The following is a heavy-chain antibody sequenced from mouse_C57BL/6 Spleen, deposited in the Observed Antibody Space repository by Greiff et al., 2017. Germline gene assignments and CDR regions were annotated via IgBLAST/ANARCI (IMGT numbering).Heavy chain of an antibody. D-gene: IGHD3-3*01. CDR1: GFTFSDYY. J-gene: IGHJ2*01. V-gene: IGHV5-16*01. Sequence: EVQLMESEGGLVQPGSSVKLSCTASGFTFSDYYMAWVRQVPEKGLEWVGNINYDGSSTYYLDSLKSRFIIAKDNTTNSLYLQMSSLKAEDTATYYCARGGDGVDYWGQGTTVTVSS. CDR2: INYDGSST. CDR3: ARGGDGVDY.